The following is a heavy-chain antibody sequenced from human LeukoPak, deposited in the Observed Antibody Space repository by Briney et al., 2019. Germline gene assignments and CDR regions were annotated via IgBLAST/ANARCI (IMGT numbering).Heavy chain of an antibody. Sequence: ASVKVSCKASGYTFTGYYMHWVRQAPGQGLEWMGWINPNSSGTNYAQKFQGRVTMTRDTSISTAYMELSRLRSDDTAVYYCARRPGEVPAAIENGMDVWGQGTTVTVSS. CDR3: ARRPGEVPAAIENGMDV. J-gene: IGHJ6*02. CDR1: GYTFTGYY. V-gene: IGHV1-2*02. CDR2: INPNSSGT. D-gene: IGHD2-2*01.